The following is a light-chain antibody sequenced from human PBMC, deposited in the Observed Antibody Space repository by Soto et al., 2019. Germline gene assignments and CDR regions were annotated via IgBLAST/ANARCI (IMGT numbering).Light chain of an antibody. CDR1: QSVSSN. Sequence: EIVVTQSPATLSVSPGERSTLSCRPSQSVSSNLAWYQQKPGQAPRLLIYGESTRATGIPARFSGSGSGTGFTLTISSLRPEDFGVSDCQQYNNWPPKWTFGQGTKVDI. J-gene: IGKJ1*01. CDR2: GES. V-gene: IGKV3-15*01. CDR3: QQYNNWPPKWT.